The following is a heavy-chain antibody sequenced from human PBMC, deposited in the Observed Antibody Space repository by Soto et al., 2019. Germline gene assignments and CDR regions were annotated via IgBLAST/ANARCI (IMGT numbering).Heavy chain of an antibody. J-gene: IGHJ4*01. CDR2: IYYDGSNR. Sequence: GGSRRLSCAASGFTFGTYAMHWVRQAPGKGLEWVAVIYYDGSNRYYGDAVKGRYTISRDNSKSTLYLQMSSLRAEDTAVYYCARAFCTNGVCYYFFDYWGHGTLVTVSS. CDR3: ARAFCTNGVCYYFFDY. V-gene: IGHV3-33*01. D-gene: IGHD2-8*01. CDR1: GFTFGTYA.